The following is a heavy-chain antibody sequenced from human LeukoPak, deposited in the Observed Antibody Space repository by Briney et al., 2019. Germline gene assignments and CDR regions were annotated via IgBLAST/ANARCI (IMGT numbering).Heavy chain of an antibody. CDR1: GFTVSSNS. CDR2: IYSDNT. J-gene: IGHJ4*02. CDR3: ARVSGGYSYDAFDY. Sequence: GGSLRLSCAVSGFTVSSNSMSWVRQAPGKGLEWVSFIYSDNTHYSDSVKGRFTISRDNSKNTLYLQMNSLRAEDTAVYYCARVSGGYSYDAFDYWGQGTLVTVSS. V-gene: IGHV3-53*01. D-gene: IGHD5-18*01.